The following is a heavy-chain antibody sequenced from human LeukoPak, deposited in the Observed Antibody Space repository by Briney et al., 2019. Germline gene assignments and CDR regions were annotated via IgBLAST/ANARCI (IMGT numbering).Heavy chain of an antibody. D-gene: IGHD3-10*02. Sequence: GGSLRLSCAASGFTFSSYGMKWVRQAPGKGLEWVSSISSSSVYIYYADSVKGRFTISRHNAKNSLYLQMNSLRAEDTAVYYCAELGITMIGGVWGKGTTVTISS. CDR1: GFTFSSYG. CDR3: AELGITMIGGV. V-gene: IGHV3-21*01. J-gene: IGHJ6*04. CDR2: ISSSSVYI.